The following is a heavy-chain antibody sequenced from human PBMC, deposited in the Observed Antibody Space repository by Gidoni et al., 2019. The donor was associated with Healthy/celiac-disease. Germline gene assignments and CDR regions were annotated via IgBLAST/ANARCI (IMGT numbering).Heavy chain of an antibody. CDR3: AAGYCSSTSCYYHYYYGMDV. CDR1: GVTVTSSA. V-gene: IGHV1-58*01. J-gene: IGHJ6*02. Sequence: QTQPVQTGPEVKKPGTSVKDYCKAYGVTVTSSAVPWVRQARGQRLGWVGWIVVGSGNTNYVPKFQDSVTITRDMSTSTAYMELRSLRSEDTAVYYFAAGYCSSTSCYYHYYYGMDVWGQGTTVTVSS. D-gene: IGHD2-2*01. CDR2: IVVGSGNT.